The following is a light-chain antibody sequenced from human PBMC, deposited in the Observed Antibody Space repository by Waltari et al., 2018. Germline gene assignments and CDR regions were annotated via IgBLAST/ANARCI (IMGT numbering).Light chain of an antibody. CDR3: SSYTSSSNWV. Sequence: QSALTPPASVSGSPGQSITISSTGTSSDVGAYNYVSWYQQHPGKAPKLMIYDVSNRPSGVSNRFSGSKSGNTASLTISGLQAEDEADYYCSSYTSSSNWVFGGGTKLTVL. CDR1: SSDVGAYNY. J-gene: IGLJ3*02. V-gene: IGLV2-14*03. CDR2: DVS.